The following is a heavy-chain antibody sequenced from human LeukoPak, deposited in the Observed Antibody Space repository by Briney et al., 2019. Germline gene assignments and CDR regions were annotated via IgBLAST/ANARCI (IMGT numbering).Heavy chain of an antibody. CDR2: ISWNSGSI. Sequence: PGGSLRLSCAASGFTFDDYAMHWVRQAPGKGLEWVSGISWNSGSIGYADSVKGRFTISRDNAKNSLYLQMNSLRAEDTAVYYCARDGEKNDYWGQGTLVTVSS. J-gene: IGHJ4*02. CDR1: GFTFDDYA. D-gene: IGHD3-10*01. CDR3: ARDGEKNDY. V-gene: IGHV3-9*01.